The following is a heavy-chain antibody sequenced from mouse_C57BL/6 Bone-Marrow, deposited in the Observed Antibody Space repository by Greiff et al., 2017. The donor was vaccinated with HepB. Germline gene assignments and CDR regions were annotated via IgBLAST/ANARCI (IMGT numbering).Heavy chain of an antibody. CDR3: ARLYYYGSSPWYFDV. CDR1: GFTFSSYG. Sequence: EVKLVESGGDLVKPGGSLKLSCAASGFTFSSYGMSWVRQTPDKRLEWVATISSGGSYTYYPDSVKGRFTISRDNAKNTLYLQMSSLKSEDTAMYYCARLYYYGSSPWYFDVWGTGTTVTVSS. V-gene: IGHV5-6*01. CDR2: ISSGGSYT. D-gene: IGHD1-1*01. J-gene: IGHJ1*03.